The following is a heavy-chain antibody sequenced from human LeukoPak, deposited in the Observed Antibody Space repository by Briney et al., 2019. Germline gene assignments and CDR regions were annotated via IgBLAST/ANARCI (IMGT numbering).Heavy chain of an antibody. D-gene: IGHD6-6*01. CDR2: IRYDGSNK. CDR3: AKVKYSSSAGFDY. CDR1: GFTFSSYG. Sequence: GGSLRLSCAASGFTFSSYGMHWVRQAPGKGLEWVAFIRYDGSNKYYADSVKGRFTIFRDNSKNTLYLQMNSLRAEDTAVYYCAKVKYSSSAGFDYWGQGTLVTVSS. J-gene: IGHJ4*02. V-gene: IGHV3-30*02.